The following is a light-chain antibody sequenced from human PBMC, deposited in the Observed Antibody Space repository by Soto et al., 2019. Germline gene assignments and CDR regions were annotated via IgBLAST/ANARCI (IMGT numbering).Light chain of an antibody. Sequence: EIVMTQSPATLSVSPGERATLSCRASQSVSSNLAWYQQKPGQAPRLLIYGASTRATGIPAWFSGSGSGTEFTLTISSLQSEDFAVYYCQQYNNWPPVWTFGQGTKVDIK. V-gene: IGKV3-15*01. CDR3: QQYNNWPPVWT. CDR2: GAS. CDR1: QSVSSN. J-gene: IGKJ1*01.